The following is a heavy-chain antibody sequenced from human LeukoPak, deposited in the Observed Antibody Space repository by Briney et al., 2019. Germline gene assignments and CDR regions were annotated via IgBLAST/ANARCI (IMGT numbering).Heavy chain of an antibody. CDR1: GGSISRYY. J-gene: IGHJ6*02. Sequence: SETLSLTCTVSGGSISRYYWSWIRQPPGKGLEWIGHIYYSGSTNYNPSLKSRVTISVDTSKNQFSLKLSSVTAADTVVYYCARLTTVTAYYYYYGMDVWGQGTTVTVSS. CDR2: IYYSGST. CDR3: ARLTTVTAYYYYYGMDV. D-gene: IGHD4-17*01. V-gene: IGHV4-59*08.